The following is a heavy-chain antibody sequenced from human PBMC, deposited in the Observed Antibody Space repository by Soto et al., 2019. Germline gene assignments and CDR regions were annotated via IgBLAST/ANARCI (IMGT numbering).Heavy chain of an antibody. Sequence: GGSLRLSCASSVFTVSSNYMSCVRQAPGKGLEWVSVIYSGGSTYYADSVKGRFTISRDNSKNTLYLQMNSLRAEDTAVYYCARDTTVVIGAFDIWGQGTMVIVSS. CDR3: ARDTTVVIGAFDI. CDR1: VFTVSSNY. CDR2: IYSGGST. J-gene: IGHJ3*02. V-gene: IGHV3-53*01. D-gene: IGHD4-17*01.